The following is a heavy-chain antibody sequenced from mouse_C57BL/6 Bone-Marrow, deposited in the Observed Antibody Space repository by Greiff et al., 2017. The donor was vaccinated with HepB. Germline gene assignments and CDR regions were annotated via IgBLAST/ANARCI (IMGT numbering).Heavy chain of an antibody. D-gene: IGHD1-1*02. J-gene: IGHJ2*01. CDR2: ISSGSSTI. V-gene: IGHV5-17*01. CDR1: GFTFSDYG. Sequence: EVQVVESGGGLVKPGGSLKLSCAASGFTFSDYGMHWVRQAPEKGLEWVAYISSGSSTIYYADTVKGRFTISRDNAKNTLFLQMTSLRSEDTAMYYCARSGGPYFDYWGQGTTLTVSS. CDR3: ARSGGPYFDY.